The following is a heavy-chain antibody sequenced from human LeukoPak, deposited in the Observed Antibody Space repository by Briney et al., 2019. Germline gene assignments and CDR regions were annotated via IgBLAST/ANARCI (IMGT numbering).Heavy chain of an antibody. J-gene: IGHJ4*02. CDR3: ARGLLGIFWSGYYRRERSFDY. CDR2: IYYSGST. CDR1: GGSISSSSYY. D-gene: IGHD3-3*01. V-gene: IGHV4-39*01. Sequence: SETLSLTCTVSGGSISSSSYYWGWIRQPPGKGLEWIGSIYYSGSTYYNPSLKSRVTISVDTSKNQFSLKLSSVTAADTAVYYCARGLLGIFWSGYYRRERSFDYWGQGTLVTVSS.